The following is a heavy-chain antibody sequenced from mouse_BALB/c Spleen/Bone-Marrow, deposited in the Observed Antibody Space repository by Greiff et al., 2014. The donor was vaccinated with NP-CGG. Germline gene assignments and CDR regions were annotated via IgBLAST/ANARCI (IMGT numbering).Heavy chain of an antibody. Sequence: VQLQQSGPGLVAPSQSLSITCTVSGFSLTSYGVNWVRQPPKKGLEWLGVIWGDGSTNYHSALISRLSISKDNSKSQIFLKLNSLQTDDAATYYCAKGGYAGGFAYWGQGILVTVSA. J-gene: IGHJ3*01. D-gene: IGHD2-14*01. CDR1: GFSLTSYG. CDR2: IWGDGST. CDR3: AKGGYAGGFAY. V-gene: IGHV2-3*01.